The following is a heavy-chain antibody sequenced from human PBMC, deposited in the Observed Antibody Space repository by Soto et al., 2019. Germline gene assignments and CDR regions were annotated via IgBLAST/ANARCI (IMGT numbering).Heavy chain of an antibody. J-gene: IGHJ6*02. CDR2: TSFDGNKN. Sequence: QVQLVESGGGVVQPGRSLRLSCVASGFTFSNFGMHWVSQAPGKGLEWVALTSFDGNKNYYADSVKGRFTLSRDNSKNTLYLQMNILRAEDTALYFCAKDQKDYSGSGTYYVPYGMDVWGQGTTVTVSS. CDR3: AKDQKDYSGSGTYYVPYGMDV. D-gene: IGHD3-10*01. CDR1: GFTFSNFG. V-gene: IGHV3-30*18.